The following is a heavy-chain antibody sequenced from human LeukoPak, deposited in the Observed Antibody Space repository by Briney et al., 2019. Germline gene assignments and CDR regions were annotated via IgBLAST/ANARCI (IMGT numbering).Heavy chain of an antibody. Sequence: SETLSLTCTVSGGSISISSYYRSWIRQPAGKGLEWIGRIYTSGSTNYNPSLKSRFTMSVATSKNYFSLKLSSVTAADTAVNYCARDLEGMVVVTAAKERYYYYMDGWGKGTTVTVSS. CDR1: GGSISISSYY. CDR3: ARDLEGMVVVTAAKERYYYYMDG. J-gene: IGHJ6*03. CDR2: IYTSGST. D-gene: IGHD2-2*01. V-gene: IGHV4-61*02.